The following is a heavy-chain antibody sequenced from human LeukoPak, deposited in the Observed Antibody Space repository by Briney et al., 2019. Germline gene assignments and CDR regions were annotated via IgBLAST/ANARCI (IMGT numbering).Heavy chain of an antibody. CDR2: IYYSGST. V-gene: IGHV4-59*01. Sequence: SETLSLTCTVSGGSISSYYWSWIRQPPGKVLEWIGYIYYSGSTNYNPSLKSRVTISVDTSKNQFSLKLSSVTAADTAVYYCARVCDSSGYYFDYWGQGTLVTVSS. CDR1: GGSISSYY. J-gene: IGHJ4*02. D-gene: IGHD3-22*01. CDR3: ARVCDSSGYYFDY.